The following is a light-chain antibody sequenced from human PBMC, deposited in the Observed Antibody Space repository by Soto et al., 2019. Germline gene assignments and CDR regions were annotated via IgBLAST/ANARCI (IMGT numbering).Light chain of an antibody. Sequence: QSVLTQPASVSGSPGQSITIFCTGTSSDVGRYNLVSWYQQHPDKVPKLIIYEGRKRPSGVSNRFSVSRSGNTASLTISGLQAEDEADYYCCSYVDSSTVCVFGTGTKVTVL. CDR2: EGR. V-gene: IGLV2-23*01. CDR1: SSDVGRYNL. CDR3: CSYVDSSTVCV. J-gene: IGLJ1*01.